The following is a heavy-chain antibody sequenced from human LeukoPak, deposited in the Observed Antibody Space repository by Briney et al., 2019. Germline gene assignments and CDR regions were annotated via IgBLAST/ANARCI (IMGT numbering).Heavy chain of an antibody. CDR2: ISSSSSYI. D-gene: IGHD6-13*01. Sequence: GGSLRLSCAASGFTFSSYSMNWVRQAPGKGLEWVSSISSSSSYIYYADSVKGRFTISRDNAKNSLYLQMNSLRAEDTAVYYCARGGWIAAAGTHDYWGQGTLVTVSS. CDR1: GFTFSSYS. CDR3: ARGGWIAAAGTHDY. V-gene: IGHV3-21*01. J-gene: IGHJ4*02.